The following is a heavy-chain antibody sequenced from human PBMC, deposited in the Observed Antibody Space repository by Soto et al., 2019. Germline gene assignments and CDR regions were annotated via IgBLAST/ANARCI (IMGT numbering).Heavy chain of an antibody. V-gene: IGHV1-69*13. Sequence: GASVKVSCKASGGTFSSYAISWVRQAPGQGLEWMGGIIPIFGTANYAQKFQGRVTITADESTSTADMELSSLRSEDTAVYYCARDSGEYSSSSGWFDPWGQGTLVTVSS. CDR1: GGTFSSYA. CDR3: ARDSGEYSSSSGWFDP. D-gene: IGHD6-6*01. CDR2: IIPIFGTA. J-gene: IGHJ5*02.